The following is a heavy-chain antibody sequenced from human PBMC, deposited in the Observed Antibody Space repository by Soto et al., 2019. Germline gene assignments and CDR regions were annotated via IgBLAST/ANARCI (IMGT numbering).Heavy chain of an antibody. CDR3: AQNVDGSTFEY. J-gene: IGHJ4*02. Sequence: QVQLVESGGGGVQPGRSLTVSCAASGFTFSNYGMHWVRQPPGKGLEWVAVISYDGNDRHYTDSVKGRFTISRDNSKKTLYLPMNSLRAEDTAVYYCAQNVDGSTFEYWGQGTMVIVSS. CDR2: ISYDGNDR. CDR1: GFTFSNYG. V-gene: IGHV3-30*03.